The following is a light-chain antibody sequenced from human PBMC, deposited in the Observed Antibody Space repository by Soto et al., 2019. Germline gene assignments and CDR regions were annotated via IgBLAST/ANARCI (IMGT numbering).Light chain of an antibody. Sequence: DIQMPQTPSSLSAPVGDRGTITCRASQTISSWLAWYQQKPGKAPKLLIYKASTLKSGVPSRFSGSGSGTEFTLTISSLQPDDFATYYCQHYNSYSEAFSQGTKVDIK. V-gene: IGKV1-5*03. CDR2: KAS. CDR1: QTISSW. J-gene: IGKJ1*01. CDR3: QHYNSYSEA.